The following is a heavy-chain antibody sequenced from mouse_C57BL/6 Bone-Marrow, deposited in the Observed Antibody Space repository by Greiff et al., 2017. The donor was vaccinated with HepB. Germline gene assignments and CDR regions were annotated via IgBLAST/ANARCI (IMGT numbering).Heavy chain of an antibody. CDR3: ARDWGKDWYFDY. D-gene: IGHD4-1*01. CDR1: GFTFSSYA. Sequence: DVKLVESGGGLVKPGGSLKLSCAASGFTFSSYAMSWVRQTPEKRLEWVATISDGGSYTYYPDNVKGRFTISRDNAKNNLYLQMSHLKSEDTAMYYCARDWGKDWYFDYWGQGTTLTVSS. CDR2: ISDGGSYT. J-gene: IGHJ2*01. V-gene: IGHV5-4*01.